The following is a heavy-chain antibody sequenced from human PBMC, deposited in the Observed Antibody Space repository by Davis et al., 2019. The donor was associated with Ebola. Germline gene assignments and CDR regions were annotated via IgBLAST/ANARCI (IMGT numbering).Heavy chain of an antibody. V-gene: IGHV3-48*03. J-gene: IGHJ6*02. CDR2: ISSSGRII. CDR1: GFTLSRYE. Sequence: PGGSLRLSCAASGFTLSRYEMIWVRQAPGKGLEWVSYISSSGRIIYYAESVKGRFTISRDNAKNSLYLQMNSLKTEDTAVYYCTSSSDYYYYYGMDVWGQGTTVTVSS. CDR3: TSSSDYYYYYGMDV.